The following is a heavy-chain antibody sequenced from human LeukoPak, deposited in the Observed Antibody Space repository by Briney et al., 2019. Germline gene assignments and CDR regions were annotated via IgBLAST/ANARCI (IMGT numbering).Heavy chain of an antibody. V-gene: IGHV3-30*18. CDR1: GFSISTHG. D-gene: IGHD6-19*01. CDR3: AKDWGSSGWYNWFDS. J-gene: IGHJ5*01. CDR2: ISHDGSLD. Sequence: GGSLRLSCVVSGFSISTHGMHWVRQAPGKGLEWVAMISHDGSLDFYGDSVKGRFTISRDNSKNTLHLQMNSLRDEDTAVYYCAKDWGSSGWYNWFDSWGQGTLVTVSS.